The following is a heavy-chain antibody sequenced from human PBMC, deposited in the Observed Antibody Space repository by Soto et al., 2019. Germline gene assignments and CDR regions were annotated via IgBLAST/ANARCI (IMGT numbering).Heavy chain of an antibody. J-gene: IGHJ6*02. CDR1: GDSISNFY. Sequence: PSETLSLTCTVSGDSISNFYWSWIRQPAGKGLEWIGRIYISGSNDYNPSLKSRVVMSLDTSKNQFSLKLSSVTAADTAVYYCARDYIVPVPDAPYFVDYGMDVWGQGTTVTVSS. V-gene: IGHV4-4*07. D-gene: IGHD2-2*01. CDR3: ARDYIVPVPDAPYFVDYGMDV. CDR2: IYISGSN.